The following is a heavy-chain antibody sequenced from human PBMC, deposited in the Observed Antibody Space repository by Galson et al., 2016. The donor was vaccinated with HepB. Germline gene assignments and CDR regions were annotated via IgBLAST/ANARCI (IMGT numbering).Heavy chain of an antibody. Sequence: SLRLSCAASGFTFSPYIMHWVRQAPGKGLDWVASISHDGIKTHYADSVKGRFTISRDNSKNTLYLQMNSLKSEDTAIYYCARAASNRNYDTADHWGQGTLVTVSS. CDR1: GFTFSPYI. CDR2: ISHDGIKT. D-gene: IGHD1-7*01. J-gene: IGHJ4*02. CDR3: ARAASNRNYDTADH. V-gene: IGHV3-30-3*01.